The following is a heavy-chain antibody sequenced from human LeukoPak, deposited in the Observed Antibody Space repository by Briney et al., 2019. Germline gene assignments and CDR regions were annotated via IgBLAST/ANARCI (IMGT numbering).Heavy chain of an antibody. CDR1: GYTFTSYD. CDR2: MYPNSGNT. J-gene: IGHJ5*02. CDR3: ARAPYGWSYIYWFDP. Sequence: GASVKVSCKSSGYTFTSYDIHWVRQATGQGLEWMGWMYPNSGNTGYSQKFQGRVTMNRNTSISTAYMELSSLRSEDTAVYDCARAPYGWSYIYWFDPWGQGTLVTVSS. D-gene: IGHD1-26*01. V-gene: IGHV1-8*01.